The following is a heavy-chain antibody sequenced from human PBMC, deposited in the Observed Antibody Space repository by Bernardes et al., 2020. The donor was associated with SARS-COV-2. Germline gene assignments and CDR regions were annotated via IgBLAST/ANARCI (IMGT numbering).Heavy chain of an antibody. Sequence: VGSLSLSCAASGFTFSSYAMSWVRQAPGKGLEWVSAISGSGGSTYYADSVKGRFTISRDNSKNTLYLQMNSLRAEDTAVYYCAKGKLGREYSSSSFPYYYYYMDVWGKGTTVTVSS. CDR1: GFTFSSYA. D-gene: IGHD6-6*01. CDR3: AKGKLGREYSSSSFPYYYYYMDV. CDR2: ISGSGGST. V-gene: IGHV3-23*01. J-gene: IGHJ6*03.